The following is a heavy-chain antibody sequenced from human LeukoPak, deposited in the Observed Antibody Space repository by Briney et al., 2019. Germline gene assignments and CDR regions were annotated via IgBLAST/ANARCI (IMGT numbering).Heavy chain of an antibody. CDR1: GYTFTAYY. D-gene: IGHD3-3*01. Sequence: GASVKVSCKASGYTFTAYYLHWVRQAPGQGLEWMGWINPNTGGAKYAQKFQGRLTMTRDTSINTVYMGLSRLRSDDTAVYYCARFNDYDFWSGLRNAFDIWGQGTMVTVSS. V-gene: IGHV1-2*02. CDR3: ARFNDYDFWSGLRNAFDI. CDR2: INPNTGGA. J-gene: IGHJ3*02.